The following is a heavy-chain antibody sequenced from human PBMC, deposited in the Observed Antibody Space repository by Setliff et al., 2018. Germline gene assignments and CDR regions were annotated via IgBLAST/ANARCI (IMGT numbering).Heavy chain of an antibody. J-gene: IGHJ6*03. D-gene: IGHD6-13*01. Sequence: ASVKVSCKASGYTFAGYYIHWVRQAPGQGLEWMGWINPNSGGTKYAQKFQGRVTMTRDTAISTVYMELSRLRSDDTALYYCARGGGAPYSLAPYYHMDVWAKGPRSPSP. V-gene: IGHV1-2*02. CDR2: INPNSGGT. CDR3: ARGGGAPYSLAPYYHMDV. CDR1: GYTFAGYY.